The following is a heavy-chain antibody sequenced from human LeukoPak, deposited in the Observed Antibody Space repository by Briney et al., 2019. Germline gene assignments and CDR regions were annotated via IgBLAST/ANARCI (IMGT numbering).Heavy chain of an antibody. J-gene: IGHJ3*02. CDR1: GGPISSSSYY. Sequence: PSETLSLTCTVSGGPISSSSYYWGWIRQPPGKRLEWIGSIHYSGRTYDNPSLKSRVTISLDTSKNHFSLKLSSVTAADTAVYYCARPLGYCSGGSCYGDAFDIWGQGTMVTVSS. D-gene: IGHD2-15*01. CDR3: ARPLGYCSGGSCYGDAFDI. V-gene: IGHV4-39*02. CDR2: IHYSGRT.